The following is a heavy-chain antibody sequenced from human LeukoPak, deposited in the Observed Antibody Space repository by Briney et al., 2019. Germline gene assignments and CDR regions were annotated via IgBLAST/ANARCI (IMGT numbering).Heavy chain of an antibody. CDR3: ARVVMSVAGYDY. V-gene: IGHV3-21*01. J-gene: IGHJ4*02. D-gene: IGHD1-26*01. CDR1: GFTFSSYS. Sequence: TGGSLRLSCAASGFTFSSYSMNWVRQAPGKGLEWVSSISSSSSYIYYADSVKGRFTISRDNAKNSLYLQTNSLRAEDTAVYYCARVVMSVAGYDYWGQGTLVTVSS. CDR2: ISSSSSYI.